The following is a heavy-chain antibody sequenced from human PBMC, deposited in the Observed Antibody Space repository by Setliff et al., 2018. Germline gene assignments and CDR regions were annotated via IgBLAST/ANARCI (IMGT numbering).Heavy chain of an antibody. CDR1: GGSISSGGYY. J-gene: IGHJ4*02. Sequence: TLSLTCTVSGGSISSGGYYWSWIRQHPGKGLEWIGYIYYSGSTSYYNPSLKSRVTVSVDTSKNHFSLKLTSVTAADTAVYYCAKGGGRYHSDSWGQGILVTVSS. CDR3: AKGGGRYHSDS. V-gene: IGHV4-31*03. D-gene: IGHD1-1*01. CDR2: IYYSGSTS.